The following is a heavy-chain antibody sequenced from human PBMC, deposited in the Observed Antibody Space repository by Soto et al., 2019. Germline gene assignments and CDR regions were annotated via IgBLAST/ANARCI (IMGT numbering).Heavy chain of an antibody. CDR2: VYYSGST. CDR1: GGSTNSRSDY. Sequence: SETLSLTCTVSGGSTNSRSDYWGWIRQPPGRGLEWIGSVYYSGSTHDNPSLQSRVSISVDTSRNQFSLNLISVTAADTAVYFCARQPRGPGYGERGLYFDHWGQGTLVTVSS. D-gene: IGHD3-16*01. V-gene: IGHV4-39*01. J-gene: IGHJ4*02. CDR3: ARQPRGPGYGERGLYFDH.